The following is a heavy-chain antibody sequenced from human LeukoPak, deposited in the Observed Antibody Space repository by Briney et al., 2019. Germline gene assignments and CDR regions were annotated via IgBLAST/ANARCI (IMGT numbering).Heavy chain of an antibody. Sequence: PSETLSLTCTVSGGSISSGGYYWSWIRQHPGKGLEWIGYIYCSGSTYYNPSLKSRVTISVDTSKNQLSLKLSSVTAADTAVYYCARDSGVAVPYGMDVWGQGTTVTVSS. CDR2: IYCSGST. J-gene: IGHJ6*02. CDR1: GGSISSGGYY. D-gene: IGHD6-19*01. V-gene: IGHV4-31*03. CDR3: ARDSGVAVPYGMDV.